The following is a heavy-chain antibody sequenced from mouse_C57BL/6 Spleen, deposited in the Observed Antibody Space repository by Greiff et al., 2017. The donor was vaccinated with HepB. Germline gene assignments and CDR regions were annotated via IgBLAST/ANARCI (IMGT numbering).Heavy chain of an antibody. CDR3: ARQGLLRGDDYAMDY. D-gene: IGHD1-1*01. CDR1: GFTFSSYG. CDR2: ISSGGSYT. V-gene: IGHV5-6*01. J-gene: IGHJ4*01. Sequence: VQLKESGGDLVKPGGSLKLSCAASGFTFSSYGMSWVRQTPDKRLEWVATISSGGSYTYYPDSVKGRFTISRDNAKNTLYLQMSSLKSEDTAMYYCARQGLLRGDDYAMDYWGQGTSVTVSP.